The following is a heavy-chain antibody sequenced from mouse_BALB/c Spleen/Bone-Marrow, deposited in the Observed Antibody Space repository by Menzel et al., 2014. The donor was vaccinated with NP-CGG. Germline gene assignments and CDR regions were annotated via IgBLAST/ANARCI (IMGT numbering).Heavy chain of an antibody. V-gene: IGHV4-1*02. D-gene: IGHD1-1*01. CDR3: ARLNYYGNLFV. J-gene: IGHJ1*01. CDR2: INPGSSTI. Sequence: DVQLQEPGGGLVQPGGSLKLSCAASGFDFSRYWMSWVRQAPGKGLEWIGEINPGSSTINYTPSLKDKFIISRDNAKNTLYLQMSKVRSEDTALYYCARLNYYGNLFVWGAGTTVTVSS. CDR1: GFDFSRYW.